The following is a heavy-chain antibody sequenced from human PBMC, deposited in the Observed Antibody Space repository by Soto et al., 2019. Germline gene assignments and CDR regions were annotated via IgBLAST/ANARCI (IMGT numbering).Heavy chain of an antibody. CDR1: GGTFSSYA. J-gene: IGHJ4*02. D-gene: IGHD3-9*01. CDR2: IIPIFGTA. V-gene: IGHV1-69*13. Sequence: GAAVKVSCKASGGTFSSYAISWVRQAHGQGLEWMGGIIPIFGTANYAQKFQGRVTITADESTSTAYMELSSLRSEDTAVYYCARGPVLDILTGYHFDYWGQGTLVTVSS. CDR3: ARGPVLDILTGYHFDY.